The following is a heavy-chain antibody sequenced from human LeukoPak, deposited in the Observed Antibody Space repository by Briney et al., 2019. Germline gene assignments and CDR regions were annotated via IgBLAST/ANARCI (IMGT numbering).Heavy chain of an antibody. CDR2: IVVGSGNT. V-gene: IGHV1-58*02. D-gene: IGHD2/OR15-2a*01. CDR3: ARANRIRPGLDY. Sequence: ASVKVSCKASGFTFTSSAMQWVRQARGQRLEWIGWIVVGSGNTNYAQKFQERVTITRDMSTSTAYMELSSLRSEDTAVYYCARANRIRPGLDYWGQGTLVTVSS. CDR1: GFTFTSSA. J-gene: IGHJ4*02.